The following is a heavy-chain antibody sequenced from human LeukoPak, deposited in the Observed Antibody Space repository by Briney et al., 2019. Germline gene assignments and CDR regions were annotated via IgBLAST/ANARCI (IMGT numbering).Heavy chain of an antibody. V-gene: IGHV3-30*02. J-gene: IGHJ4*02. CDR1: GFTFSSFG. Sequence: GGSPRLSCAASGFTFSSFGMHWVRQAPGKGLEWVAFIRNDGSIKYYADSVQGRFTISRDNSKNTLYLQMNSPRPEDTAVYYCAEDWSNSWGSYFDYWGQGTLVTVSS. CDR2: IRNDGSIK. CDR3: AEDWSNSWGSYFDY. D-gene: IGHD3-16*01.